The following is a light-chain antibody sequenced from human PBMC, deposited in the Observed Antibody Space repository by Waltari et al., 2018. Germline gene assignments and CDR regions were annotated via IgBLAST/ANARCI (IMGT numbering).Light chain of an antibody. CDR1: ALSKQY. CDR3: QSADSSGSVV. Sequence: SFELTQPPSLSVSPGQTARITSSGDALSKQYAHWHQQRPGLAPVLVMYNDSERPSGIPERFSGSSSGTTVTLTISGVQAEDEAYYYCQSADSSGSVVFGGGTKLTVL. CDR2: NDS. V-gene: IGLV3-25*03. J-gene: IGLJ2*01.